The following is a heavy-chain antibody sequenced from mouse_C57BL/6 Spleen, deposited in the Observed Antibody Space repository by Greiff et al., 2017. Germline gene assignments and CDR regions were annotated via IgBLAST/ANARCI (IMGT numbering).Heavy chain of an antibody. CDR3: ARGRDYRGYYFDY. CDR2: ISYDGSN. V-gene: IGHV3-6*01. J-gene: IGHJ2*01. CDR1: GYSITSGYY. Sequence: EVKLMESGPGLVKPSQSLSLTCSVTGYSITSGYYWNWIRQFPGNKLEWMGYISYDGSNNYNPSLKNRISITRDTSKNQFFLKLNSVTTEDTATYYCARGRDYRGYYFDYWGQGTTLTVSS. D-gene: IGHD2-13*01.